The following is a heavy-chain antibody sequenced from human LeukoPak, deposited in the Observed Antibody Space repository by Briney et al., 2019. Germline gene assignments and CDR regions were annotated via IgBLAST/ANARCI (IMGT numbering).Heavy chain of an antibody. D-gene: IGHD6-13*01. V-gene: IGHV3-53*01. CDR1: GFTVSNNY. Sequence: PGGSLRLSCTASGFTVSNNYMNWVRQAPEKGLEWVALIYSGGTTNYADSVKGRFTISRDNSKNTLYLQMTNVRVEDTAVYYCARDPPGIAASVSGGWGQGTLVTVSS. CDR2: IYSGGTT. J-gene: IGHJ4*02. CDR3: ARDPPGIAASVSGG.